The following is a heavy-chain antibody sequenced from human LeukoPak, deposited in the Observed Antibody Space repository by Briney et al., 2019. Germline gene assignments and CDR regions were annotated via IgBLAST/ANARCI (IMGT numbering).Heavy chain of an antibody. D-gene: IGHD6-13*01. J-gene: IGHJ6*02. CDR1: RXTXXNYW. CDR2: IKQDGXXX. V-gene: IGHV3-7*03. Sequence: HPGGSLRLSCAASRXTXXNYWXXXXXXAXXXGLEWXANIKQDGXXXYYVDSVKGRFTISRENAKNSLYLEMNSLRAEDTAVYYCARDQLGPGDVWGQGTTVTVSS. CDR3: ARDQLGPGDV.